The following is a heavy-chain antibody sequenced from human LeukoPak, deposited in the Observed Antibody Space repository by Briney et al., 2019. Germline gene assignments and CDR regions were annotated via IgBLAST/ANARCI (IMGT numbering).Heavy chain of an antibody. CDR1: DGSLSRAAYY. V-gene: IGHV4-31*03. D-gene: IGHD6-6*01. Sequence: SETLTLTCTASDGSLSRAAYYWSWIRHPPGKGLEWIGKIYYSGSTYYNPSLQSRATISVDRSKNQFSLKLTSVTAADTAVYYCARGAEYSSSPFDYWGQGSLVTVSS. CDR3: ARGAEYSSSPFDY. J-gene: IGHJ4*02. CDR2: IYYSGST.